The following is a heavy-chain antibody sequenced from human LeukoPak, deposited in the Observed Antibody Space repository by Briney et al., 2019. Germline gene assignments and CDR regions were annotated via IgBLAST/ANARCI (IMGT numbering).Heavy chain of an antibody. CDR1: GFTFSSYG. V-gene: IGHV3-33*01. CDR3: AREVEYYDSSTTYFYGMDV. D-gene: IGHD3-22*01. Sequence: GGSLRLSCAASGFTFSSYGMHWVRQAPGKGLEWVAVIWYDGSNKYYADSVKGRFTISRDNSKNTLYLQMNSLRAEDTAVYYCAREVEYYDSSTTYFYGMDVWGQGTTVTVSS. J-gene: IGHJ6*02. CDR2: IWYDGSNK.